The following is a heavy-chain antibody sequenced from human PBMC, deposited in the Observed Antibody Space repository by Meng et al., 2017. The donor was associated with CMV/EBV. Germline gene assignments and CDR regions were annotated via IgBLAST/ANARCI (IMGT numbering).Heavy chain of an antibody. CDR2: ISPTGSTT. CDR3: ARVGRWGGY. Sequence: GESLKISCTASGFTFSNYKMNWVRQAPGKGLEWVSYISPTGSTTYYADSMKGRFTISRDNAKNSLYLQMNSLREEDTAVYYCARVGRWGGYWGQGTLVTVSS. D-gene: IGHD4-23*01. V-gene: IGHV3-48*03. J-gene: IGHJ4*02. CDR1: GFTFSNYK.